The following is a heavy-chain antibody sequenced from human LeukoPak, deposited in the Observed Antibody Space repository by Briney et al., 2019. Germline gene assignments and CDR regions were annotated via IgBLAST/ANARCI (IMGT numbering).Heavy chain of an antibody. CDR2: IYYSGST. D-gene: IGHD1-26*01. CDR1: GGSISSYY. CDR3: ARDGGRYSGSYSGYHY. V-gene: IGHV4-59*01. J-gene: IGHJ4*02. Sequence: PSETLSLTCTVSGGSISSYYWSWIRQPPGKGLEWIGYIYYSGSTNYNPSLKSRVTISVDTSKNQFSLKLSSVTAADTAVYYCARDGGRYSGSYSGYHYWGQGTLVTVSS.